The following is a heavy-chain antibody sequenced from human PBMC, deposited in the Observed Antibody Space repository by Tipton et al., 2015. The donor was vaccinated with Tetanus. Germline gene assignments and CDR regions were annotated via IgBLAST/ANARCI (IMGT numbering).Heavy chain of an antibody. CDR2: ISPSRGAS. CDR1: GYIFTNYY. D-gene: IGHD6-13*01. J-gene: IGHJ4*02. CDR3: AGDSAGEPSPLYCFPF. Sequence: QLVQSGAEVKRPGDSVKVSCKASGYIFTNYYIHWVRQAPGQGLEWMGVISPSRGASTSAQKFQGRVTMTSDTSTGTVYMELSSLRSDGTAIFYCAGDSAGEPSPLYCFPFWGQGAPVTVSS. V-gene: IGHV1-46*03.